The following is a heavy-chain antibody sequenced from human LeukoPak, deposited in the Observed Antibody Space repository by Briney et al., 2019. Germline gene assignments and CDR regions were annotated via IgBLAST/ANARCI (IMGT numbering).Heavy chain of an antibody. CDR3: ASPREGY. CDR2: IYHSGST. CDR1: GYSISSGYY. Sequence: SETLSLTCAVSGYSISSGYYWGWIRQPPGKGLEWIGSIYHSGSTYYNPSLKSRVTISVDTSRNQFSLKLSSVTAADTAVYYCASPREGYWGQGTLVTVSP. V-gene: IGHV4-38-2*01. J-gene: IGHJ4*02. D-gene: IGHD5-24*01.